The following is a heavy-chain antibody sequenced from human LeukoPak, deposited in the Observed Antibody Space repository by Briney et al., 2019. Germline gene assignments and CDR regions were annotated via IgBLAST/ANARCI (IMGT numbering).Heavy chain of an antibody. J-gene: IGHJ1*01. V-gene: IGHV5-51*01. CDR2: IYTGDSDT. CDR3: ATSGYYYGHFQY. D-gene: IGHD3-22*01. CDR1: GYSFTTYW. Sequence: GESLKISCKGSGYSFTTYWIAWVRQMPGKGLEWMGSIYTGDSDTRYSPSFQGQVTVSADKSIGTAYLQWSSLKASDTAIYYCATSGYYYGHFQYWGQGTLVAVSS.